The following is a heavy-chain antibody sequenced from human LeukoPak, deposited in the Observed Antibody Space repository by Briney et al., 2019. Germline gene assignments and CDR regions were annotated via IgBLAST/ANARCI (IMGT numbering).Heavy chain of an antibody. V-gene: IGHV3-74*01. Sequence: PGGSLRLSCAASGFTFTNHWMHWLRQAPGKGLEWVSYVSVDGTSTTYADSVKGRFTMSRDSAKNTLNLQMNSLRAEDTAVYYCVRDSNLSFELWDQGPLVTVSS. CDR1: GFTFTNHW. CDR3: VRDSNLSFEL. D-gene: IGHD1-26*01. CDR2: VSVDGTST. J-gene: IGHJ4*02.